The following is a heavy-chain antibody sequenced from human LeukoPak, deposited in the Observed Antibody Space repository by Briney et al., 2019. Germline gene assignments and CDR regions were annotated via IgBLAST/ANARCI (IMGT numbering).Heavy chain of an antibody. J-gene: IGHJ4*02. D-gene: IGHD3-10*01. V-gene: IGHV5-51*01. Sequence: GASLKISCKGSGYSLTSYWIGWVRQMPGKGLEWMGIIYPGDSDTRYSPSFQGQVTISADKSISTAYLQWSSLKASDTAMYYCATNYGSGSYSCSVWGQGTLVTVSS. CDR1: GYSLTSYW. CDR2: IYPGDSDT. CDR3: ATNYGSGSYSCSV.